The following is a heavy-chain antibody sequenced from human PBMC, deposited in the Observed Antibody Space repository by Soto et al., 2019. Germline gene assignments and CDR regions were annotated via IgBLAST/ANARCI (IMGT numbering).Heavy chain of an antibody. CDR2: MEPSTGRT. CDR1: GYSFTSLD. Sequence: QVQLVQSGAEVREPGASVKVSCKASGYSFTSLDINWVRQTAGQGLEWMGWMEPSTGRTGYAQKFQGRVTMTRDITINTAYMELTALTSDDTAFYYCARGASAGVDYWGQGTLVIVSS. D-gene: IGHD1-26*01. J-gene: IGHJ4*02. V-gene: IGHV1-8*01. CDR3: ARGASAGVDY.